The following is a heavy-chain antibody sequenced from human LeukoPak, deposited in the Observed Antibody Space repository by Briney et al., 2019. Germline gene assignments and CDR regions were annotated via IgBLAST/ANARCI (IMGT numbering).Heavy chain of an antibody. V-gene: IGHV3-33*08. CDR2: IRYDGSNK. Sequence: GGSLRLSCGASGFTFSSYGMSWVRQAPGKGLEWVVLIRYDGSNKYYADSVKGRFTISRDNAKSTLYLQMSSLRVEDTAVYYCARDGTYGRFDYWGLGNLVTVSS. J-gene: IGHJ4*02. CDR3: ARDGTYGRFDY. D-gene: IGHD2-21*01. CDR1: GFTFSSYG.